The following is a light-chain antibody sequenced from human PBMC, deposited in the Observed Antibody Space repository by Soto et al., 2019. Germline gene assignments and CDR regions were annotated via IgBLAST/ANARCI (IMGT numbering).Light chain of an antibody. Sequence: DIVMTPSPLSLPVTPGEPASISCRSSQSLLHSNGYIYLDWYLQKPGQSPQLLIFLGSNRAAGVTDRFSGSGSGTEFTLNISRVEAEEYGIYYCMQALQTPYTFGQGTQLGIK. CDR3: MQALQTPYT. CDR1: QSLLHSNGYIY. V-gene: IGKV2-28*01. CDR2: LGS. J-gene: IGKJ2*01.